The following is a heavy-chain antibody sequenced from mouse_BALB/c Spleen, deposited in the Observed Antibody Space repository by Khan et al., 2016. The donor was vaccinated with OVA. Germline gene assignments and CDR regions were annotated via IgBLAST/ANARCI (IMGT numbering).Heavy chain of an antibody. V-gene: IGHV14-1*02. D-gene: IGHD6-2*01. Sequence: EVQLQQSGAELVRPGTLVKLSCKASGFNSKDYYIHWVKQRPEQGLEWIGWIDPENGNTLYDPKFQGRATITADTSSNTAYPQLSSLTSEDTAVYYCARDEGVSVNFDVWGAGTTVTVSS. CDR1: GFNSKDYY. CDR2: IDPENGNT. CDR3: ARDEGVSVNFDV. J-gene: IGHJ1*01.